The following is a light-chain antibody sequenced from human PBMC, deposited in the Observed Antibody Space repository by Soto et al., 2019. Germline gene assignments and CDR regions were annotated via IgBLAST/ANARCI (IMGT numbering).Light chain of an antibody. Sequence: IVLTQSPGTLSLSPVERATLFCRASQSVTSNYFAWYQQKPGQAPRLLIYGISDRATGIPDRFSGSGSGTDFTLTISRLEPEDFAVYYCEQYGSSPRTFGQGTKVDIK. CDR3: EQYGSSPRT. J-gene: IGKJ1*01. CDR1: QSVTSNY. CDR2: GIS. V-gene: IGKV3-20*01.